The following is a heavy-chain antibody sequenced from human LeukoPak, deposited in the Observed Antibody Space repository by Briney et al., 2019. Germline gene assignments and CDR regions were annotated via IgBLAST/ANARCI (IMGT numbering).Heavy chain of an antibody. D-gene: IGHD5-12*01. V-gene: IGHV3-15*01. CDR3: TTEERSGYARDY. CDR2: IKSKTDGGTT. J-gene: IGHJ4*02. CDR1: GFSFSNAW. Sequence: GGSLRLSCAATGFSFSNAWMSWVRQAPGKRLEWVGRIKSKTDGGTTDYAAPVKGRFTISRDDSKNTLYLQMNSLKTEDTAVYYCTTEERSGYARDYWGQGTLVTVSS.